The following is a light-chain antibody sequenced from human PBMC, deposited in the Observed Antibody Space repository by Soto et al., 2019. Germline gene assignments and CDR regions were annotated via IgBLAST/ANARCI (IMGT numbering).Light chain of an antibody. V-gene: IGKV3-20*01. CDR1: QIISSAY. J-gene: IGKJ1*01. CDR2: ASS. Sequence: EIVLTQSPGTLSLSPGDRATLSCRASQIISSAYLAWYQQRPGQAPRLLIYASSSRATGIPDRFSGSGSGTDFTLPISRLEPEDFAVYYCQQCGSSLPWTFGQGTKVE. CDR3: QQCGSSLPWT.